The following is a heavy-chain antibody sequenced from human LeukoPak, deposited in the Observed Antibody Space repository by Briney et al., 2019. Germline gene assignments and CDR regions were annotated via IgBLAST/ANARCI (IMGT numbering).Heavy chain of an antibody. D-gene: IGHD4-11*01. J-gene: IGHJ4*02. CDR3: AKGSRTTVTNKQIDY. Sequence: GGSLRLFCAASGFTFSSYGMHWVRQAPGKGLEWVAFIRYDGSNKYYADSVKGRFTISRDNSKNTLYLQMNSLRAEDTAVYYCAKGSRTTVTNKQIDYWGQGTLVTVSS. CDR2: IRYDGSNK. V-gene: IGHV3-30*02. CDR1: GFTFSSYG.